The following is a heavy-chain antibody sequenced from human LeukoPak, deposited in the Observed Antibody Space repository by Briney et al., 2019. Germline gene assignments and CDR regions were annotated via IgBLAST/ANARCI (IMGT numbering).Heavy chain of an antibody. CDR1: GDSIRSYY. J-gene: IGHJ4*02. Sequence: SETLSLTCTVSGDSIRSYYWGWIRQSPGKGLDWIGYIYYSRITNYNPSLKSRVTISVDTSKNQFSLKLSSVTAADTAVYYCARVRDSGYYDFDYWGQGTLVTVSS. CDR3: ARVRDSGYYDFDY. V-gene: IGHV4-59*01. D-gene: IGHD3-22*01. CDR2: IYYSRIT.